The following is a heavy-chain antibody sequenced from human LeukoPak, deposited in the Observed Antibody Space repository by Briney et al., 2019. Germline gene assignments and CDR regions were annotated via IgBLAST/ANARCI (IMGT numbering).Heavy chain of an antibody. D-gene: IGHD3-22*01. CDR1: GFTFSSYG. CDR3: TKDLWDYLDSSGPYMGDWFDP. CDR2: IRYDGSNK. J-gene: IGHJ5*02. V-gene: IGHV3-30*02. Sequence: PGGSLRLSCAASGFTFSSYGMHWVRQAPGKGLEWVAFIRYDGSNKYYGDSVKGRFTISRDNSKNTLYLQMNSLRAEDTAVYYCTKDLWDYLDSSGPYMGDWFDPWGQGTLVTVSS.